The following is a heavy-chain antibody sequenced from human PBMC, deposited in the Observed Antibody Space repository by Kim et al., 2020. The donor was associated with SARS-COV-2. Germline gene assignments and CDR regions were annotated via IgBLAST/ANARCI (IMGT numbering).Heavy chain of an antibody. CDR1: GFTFSNYA. CDR2: ISYDESNK. Sequence: GKSLRLSCAASGFTFSNYAMHWVRQAPGKGLEWVAVISYDESNKDYADSVKGRFTISRDNSKNTLFLQVNSLRAEDTAVYYCAKDPHILSTVTRGFQYWGQGTRVTVSS. V-gene: IGHV3-30*18. CDR3: AKDPHILSTVTRGFQY. J-gene: IGHJ1*01. D-gene: IGHD4-17*01.